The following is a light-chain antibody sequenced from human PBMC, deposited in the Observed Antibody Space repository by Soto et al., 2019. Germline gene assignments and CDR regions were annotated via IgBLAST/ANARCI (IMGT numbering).Light chain of an antibody. CDR3: QQYNTYLTWT. CDR2: GAS. V-gene: IGKV1-5*01. CDR1: QSVSMW. Sequence: DIQMTQSPSTLSASVGDTVTIPCRASQSVSMWLAWFQQKPGKAPRLLLYGASNLESGVPSRFSGSGSGTQFTLTLSSLQPEDAANYDCQQYNTYLTWTFGQGTKVDIK. J-gene: IGKJ1*01.